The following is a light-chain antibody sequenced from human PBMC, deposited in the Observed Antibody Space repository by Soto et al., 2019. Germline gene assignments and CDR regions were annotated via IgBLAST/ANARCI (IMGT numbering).Light chain of an antibody. J-gene: IGKJ4*01. CDR2: GAS. Sequence: EIVLTQSPGTLSLSPGERATLSCMAIQSVSSSYLAWYQQKPGQAPRLLIYGASSRATGIPDRFSGSGSGTDFTLTISRLEPEDFAVYYCQQYGSSPPLTFGGGTKVDI. CDR1: QSVSSSY. V-gene: IGKV3-20*01. CDR3: QQYGSSPPLT.